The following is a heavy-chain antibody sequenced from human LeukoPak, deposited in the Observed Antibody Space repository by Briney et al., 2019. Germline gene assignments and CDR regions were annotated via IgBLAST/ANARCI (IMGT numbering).Heavy chain of an antibody. CDR1: GFTFNTYW. D-gene: IGHD2-15*01. V-gene: IGHV3-7*01. CDR3: VREGFCFFDF. Sequence: GGSLRLSCGASGFTFNTYWMTWVRQAPGKGLEWVANIKQDGSETTYADSVRGRFTIFRDNAKDSVYLQMNSLRAEDSATYYCVREGFCFFDFWGQGTLVTVSS. CDR2: IKQDGSET. J-gene: IGHJ4*01.